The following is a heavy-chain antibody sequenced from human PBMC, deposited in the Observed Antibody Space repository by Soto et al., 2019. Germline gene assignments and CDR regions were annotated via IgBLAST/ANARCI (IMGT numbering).Heavy chain of an antibody. Sequence: QVQLQESGPGLVKPSQTLSLTCTVSGGSISSGGYYWSWIRQHPGKGLAWIGYIYYSGSTYYNPSLKSRVTISVETSKNQFSLKLSSVTAADTAVYYCAREGSYDILTGRSFDIWGQGTMVTVSS. J-gene: IGHJ3*02. CDR1: GGSISSGGYY. V-gene: IGHV4-31*03. CDR3: AREGSYDILTGRSFDI. D-gene: IGHD3-9*01. CDR2: IYYSGST.